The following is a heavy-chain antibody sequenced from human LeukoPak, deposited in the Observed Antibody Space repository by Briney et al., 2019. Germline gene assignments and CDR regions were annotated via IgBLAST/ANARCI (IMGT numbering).Heavy chain of an antibody. Sequence: GGSLRLSCAASGLTFSSYEMNWVRQAPGKGLEWVSYISSSGSTIYYADSVKGRFTISRDNAKNPLYLQMNSLRAEDTAVYYCARYNWNYFDYWGQGTLVTVSS. CDR2: ISSSGSTI. CDR3: ARYNWNYFDY. CDR1: GLTFSSYE. D-gene: IGHD1-20*01. J-gene: IGHJ4*02. V-gene: IGHV3-48*03.